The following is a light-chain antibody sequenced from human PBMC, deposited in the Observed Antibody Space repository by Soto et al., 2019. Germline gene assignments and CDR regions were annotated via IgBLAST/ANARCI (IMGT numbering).Light chain of an antibody. J-gene: IGKJ1*01. CDR1: QSISSY. CDR3: QQSYSTPRT. V-gene: IGKV1-39*01. CDR2: AAS. Sequence: DIPITQYPASLSPSVGDRITIHCRASQSISSYLNWYQQKPGKAPKLLIYAASSLQSGVPSRFSGSGSGTDFTLTISSLQPEDFATYYCQQSYSTPRTFGQGAKVDI.